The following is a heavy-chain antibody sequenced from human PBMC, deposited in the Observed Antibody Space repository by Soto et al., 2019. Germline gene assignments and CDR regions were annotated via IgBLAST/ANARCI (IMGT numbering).Heavy chain of an antibody. CDR2: INAGNGNT. CDR3: ASQYSSSWYSYFQH. V-gene: IGHV1-3*01. J-gene: IGHJ1*01. D-gene: IGHD6-13*01. Sequence: ASVKVSCKASGYTFTRYAMHWVRQAPGQRLEWMGWINAGNGNTKYSQKFQGRVTITRDTSASTAYMELSSLRSEDTAVYYCASQYSSSWYSYFQHWGQGTLVTVSS. CDR1: GYTFTRYA.